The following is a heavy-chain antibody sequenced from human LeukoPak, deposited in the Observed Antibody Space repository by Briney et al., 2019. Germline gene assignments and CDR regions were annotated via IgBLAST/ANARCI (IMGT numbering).Heavy chain of an antibody. D-gene: IGHD2-21*01. CDR2: INSDGTST. CDR1: GFTFSSYW. CDR3: AGNSPGFDS. Sequence: GGSLRLSCAASGFTFSSYWMHWVRQVPGKVLVWVSRINSDGTSTSYADSVKGRFIISRDNAKNTLFLQMNSLRAEDTAVYYCAGNSPGFDSWGQGTLVTVSS. J-gene: IGHJ4*02. V-gene: IGHV3-74*01.